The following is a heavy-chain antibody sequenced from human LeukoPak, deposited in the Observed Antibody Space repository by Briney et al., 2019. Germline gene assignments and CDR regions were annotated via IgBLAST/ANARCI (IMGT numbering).Heavy chain of an antibody. CDR2: IIHSGST. D-gene: IGHD4/OR15-4a*01. V-gene: IGHV4-34*12. J-gene: IGHJ4*02. CDR1: GGAFSSYP. CDR3: ARGAPGY. Sequence: PSETLSLTCAVYGGAFSSYPWNWIRQPPGKGLEWIGQIIHSGSTKYNPSLNGRVTMSVDTSKNQFSLKLTSVTAADTAVYYCARGAPGYWGQGTLVTVSS.